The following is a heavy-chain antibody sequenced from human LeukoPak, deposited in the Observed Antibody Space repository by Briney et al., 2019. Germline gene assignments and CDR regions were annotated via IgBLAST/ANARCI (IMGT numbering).Heavy chain of an antibody. D-gene: IGHD3-22*01. CDR1: GFTFSSYA. Sequence: GGSLRLSCAASGFTFSSYAMSWVRQAPGKGLEWVPVISDNGGSTYYADSVKGRFTISRDNAKNSLYLQMNSLRAEDTAVYYCARGRETYYYDSSGYGDAFDIWGQGTMVTVSS. CDR3: ARGRETYYYDSSGYGDAFDI. V-gene: IGHV3-23*01. J-gene: IGHJ3*02. CDR2: ISDNGGST.